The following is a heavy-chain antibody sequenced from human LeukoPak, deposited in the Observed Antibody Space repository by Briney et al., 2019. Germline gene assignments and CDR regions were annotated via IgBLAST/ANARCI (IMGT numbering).Heavy chain of an antibody. V-gene: IGHV4-34*01. CDR2: INHSGST. J-gene: IGHJ4*02. CDR1: GGSFSGYY. CDR3: ARVKGFDVLDY. D-gene: IGHD3-9*01. Sequence: SETLSLTCAVYGGSFSGYYWSWIRQPPGKGLEWIGEINHSGSTNYNPSLKSRVTISVDTSKNQFSLKLSSVTAADTAVYYCARVKGFDVLDYWGQGTLVTVSS.